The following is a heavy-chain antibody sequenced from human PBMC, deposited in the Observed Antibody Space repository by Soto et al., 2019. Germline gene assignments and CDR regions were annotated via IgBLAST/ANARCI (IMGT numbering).Heavy chain of an antibody. V-gene: IGHV3-23*01. J-gene: IGHJ4*02. D-gene: IGHD3-16*01. CDR3: AKDNYDYDYIWGSSRSSEPPNY. Sequence: PGGSLRLSCAASGFTFSSYAMSWVRQAPGKGLEWVSAISGSGGSTYYADSVKGRFTISRDNSKNTLYLQMNSLRAEDTAVYYCAKDNYDYDYIWGSSRSSEPPNYWGQGTLVTVSS. CDR1: GFTFSSYA. CDR2: ISGSGGST.